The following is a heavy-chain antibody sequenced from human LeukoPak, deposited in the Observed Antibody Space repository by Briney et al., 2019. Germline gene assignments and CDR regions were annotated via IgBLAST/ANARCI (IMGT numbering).Heavy chain of an antibody. J-gene: IGHJ4*02. D-gene: IGHD3-22*01. CDR1: GGSISSSSYY. CDR2: IYYSGST. CDR3: AGDSSGYYHQDY. V-gene: IGHV4-39*07. Sequence: SETLSLTCTLSGGSISSSSYYWGWVRQPPGKGLEWIGSIYYSGSTYYNPSLKSRVTISIDTSDNQFSLKLSSVTAADTAVYYCAGDSSGYYHQDYWGQGTLVTVSS.